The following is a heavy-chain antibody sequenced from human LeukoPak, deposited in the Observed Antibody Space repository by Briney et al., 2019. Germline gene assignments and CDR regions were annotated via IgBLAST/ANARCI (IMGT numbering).Heavy chain of an antibody. CDR2: IYYTGNT. J-gene: IGHJ4*02. V-gene: IGHV4-59*08. Sequence: SDTLSLTCTVSGVSISNHYSSWIRQPPGKGLEWIGYIYYTGNTNYNPSLKSRVTISEDTSKNQVSLELSSVTAADTAVYYCVRHSRVVAFDYWGQGNLVTVSS. CDR1: GVSISNHY. CDR3: VRHSRVVAFDY. D-gene: IGHD2-15*01.